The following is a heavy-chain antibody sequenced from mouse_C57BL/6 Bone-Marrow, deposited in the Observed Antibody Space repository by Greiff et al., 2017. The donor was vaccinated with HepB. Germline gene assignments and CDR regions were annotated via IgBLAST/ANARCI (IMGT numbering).Heavy chain of an antibody. V-gene: IGHV1-52*01. Sequence: QVQLQQPGAELVRPGSSVKLSCKASGYTFTSYWMHWVKQRPIQGLEWIGNIDPSDSETHYNQKFKDKATLTVDKSSSTAYMQLRSLTSEDSAVYYCARSWYGYPYAMDYWGQGTSVTVSS. D-gene: IGHD2-2*01. J-gene: IGHJ4*01. CDR2: IDPSDSET. CDR3: ARSWYGYPYAMDY. CDR1: GYTFTSYW.